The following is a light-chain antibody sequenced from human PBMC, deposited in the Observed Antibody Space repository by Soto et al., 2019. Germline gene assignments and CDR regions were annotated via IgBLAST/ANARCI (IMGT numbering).Light chain of an antibody. CDR2: GAS. CDR1: QSVSSN. Sequence: EIVMTQSPATLSVSPGERATLSCRASQSVSSNLAWYQQKPGQAPRLLIYGASTRATGIPARFSGSGSGTEFPLTTSGRQSEVSVVYKGQHYNNVPLTSGQGTRMDIK. J-gene: IGKJ3*01. V-gene: IGKV3-15*01. CDR3: QHYNNVPLT.